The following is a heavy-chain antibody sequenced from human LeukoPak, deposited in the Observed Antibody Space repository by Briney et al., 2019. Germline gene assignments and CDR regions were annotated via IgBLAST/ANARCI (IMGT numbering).Heavy chain of an antibody. V-gene: IGHV4-34*01. J-gene: IGHJ3*02. D-gene: IGHD3-3*01. Sequence: SETLSLTCAVYGGSFSGYYWSWIRQPPGKGLEWIGEINHSGSTNYNPSLKSRVTISVDTSKNQFSLKLSSVTAADTAVYYCARGSRITIFGVVITPSNGAFDIWGQGTMVTVSS. CDR2: INHSGST. CDR1: GGSFSGYY. CDR3: ARGSRITIFGVVITPSNGAFDI.